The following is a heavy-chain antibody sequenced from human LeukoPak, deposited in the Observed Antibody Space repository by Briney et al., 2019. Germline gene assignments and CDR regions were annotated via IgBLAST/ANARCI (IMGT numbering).Heavy chain of an antibody. CDR3: ARELPSTSNWELDY. D-gene: IGHD7-27*01. V-gene: IGHV1-2*02. CDR1: GYTFTRYY. J-gene: IGHJ4*02. CDR2: INTKSGGT. Sequence: ASVKVSLKASGYTFTRYYMHWVRQAAGQRGEWMGGINTKSGGTDYAQKFQGRVTMTRDTSISTAYMELSRLNSDDTAVYYCARELPSTSNWELDYWGQGTLVTVSS.